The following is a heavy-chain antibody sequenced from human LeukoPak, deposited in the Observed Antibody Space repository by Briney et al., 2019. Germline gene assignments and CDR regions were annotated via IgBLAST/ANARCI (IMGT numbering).Heavy chain of an antibody. V-gene: IGHV1-69*02. D-gene: IGHD3-3*01. CDR1: GGTFSSYT. J-gene: IGHJ5*02. CDR3: ARHYAEFGAAPHDWFDP. Sequence: SVKVSCKASGGTFSSYTISWVRQAPGQGLEWMGRIIPILGIANYAQKFQGRVTITADRSTSTAYMELSSLRSEDTAVYYCARHYAEFGAAPHDWFDPWGQGTLVTVSS. CDR2: IIPILGIA.